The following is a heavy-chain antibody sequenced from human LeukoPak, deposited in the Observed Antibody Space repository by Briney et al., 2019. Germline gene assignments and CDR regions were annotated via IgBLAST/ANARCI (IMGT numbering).Heavy chain of an antibody. CDR1: GFTFSSYA. J-gene: IGHJ6*02. D-gene: IGHD6-13*01. V-gene: IGHV3-30*04. CDR2: ISYDGSNK. Sequence: GGSLRLSCAASGFTFSSYAMHWVRQAPGKGLEWVAVISYDGSNKYYADSVKGRFTISRDNSKNTLYLQMNSLRAEDTAVYYCARVGYSSSWYPPFHYHYGMDVWGQGTTVTVSS. CDR3: ARVGYSSSWYPPFHYHYGMDV.